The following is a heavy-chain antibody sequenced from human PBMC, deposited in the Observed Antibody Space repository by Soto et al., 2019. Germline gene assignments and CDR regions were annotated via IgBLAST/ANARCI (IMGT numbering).Heavy chain of an antibody. D-gene: IGHD2-2*01. Sequence: QVQLVQSGAEVKKPGASVKVSCKAPGYTFTSYGITWVLQAPGQGLEWMGWISAYNGNTTYAQKLQDRVTMTTDTSTSPAYMELWSVRSDDTAGYYCAIGSGYPLLSYGMGFWGQGTTVTVSS. CDR1: GYTFTSYG. V-gene: IGHV1-18*04. CDR2: ISAYNGNT. J-gene: IGHJ6*02. CDR3: AIGSGYPLLSYGMGF.